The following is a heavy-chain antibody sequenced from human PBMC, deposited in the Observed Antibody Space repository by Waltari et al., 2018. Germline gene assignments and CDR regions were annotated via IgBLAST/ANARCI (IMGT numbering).Heavy chain of an antibody. CDR1: GFSFNHYA. CDR3: GKDPNGDYVGAFDI. CDR2: ISRSGRST. D-gene: IGHD4-17*01. Sequence: EVQLLESGGGLVQPGESLRLSCVTSGFSFNHYAMSWVRLAPGMGREWGSGISRSGRSTYYADSVKGRFTISRDNSENTLSLQMNSLRAEDTAIYYCGKDPNGDYVGAFDIWGQGTMVTVS. J-gene: IGHJ3*02. V-gene: IGHV3-23*01.